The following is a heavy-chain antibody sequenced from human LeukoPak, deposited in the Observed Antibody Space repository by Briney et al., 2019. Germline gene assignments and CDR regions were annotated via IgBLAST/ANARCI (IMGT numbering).Heavy chain of an antibody. V-gene: IGHV4-4*08. CDR3: ARDRRRDLLHAFDI. J-gene: IGHJ3*02. CDR2: IYNSGST. CDR1: GGSISGSY. D-gene: IGHD1-26*01. Sequence: SETLSLTCTVSGGSISGSYWSWIRQPPGKGLEWIGYIYNSGSTNYNPSLKSRVAISVDTSKNQFSLKLSSVTAADTAVYYCARDRRRDLLHAFDIWGQGTMVTVSS.